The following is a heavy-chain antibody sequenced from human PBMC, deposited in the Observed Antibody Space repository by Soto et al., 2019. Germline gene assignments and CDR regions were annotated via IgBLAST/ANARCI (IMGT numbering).Heavy chain of an antibody. CDR3: ARGGNYGDYSIDY. V-gene: IGHV3-33*01. CDR2: IWYDGSNK. Sequence: GGSLRLSCAASGFTFSSYGMHWVRQAPGKGLEWVAVIWYDGSNKYYADSVKGRFTISRDNSKNTLYLQMNSLRAGDTAVYYCARGGNYGDYSIDYWGLGTLVTVSS. D-gene: IGHD4-17*01. CDR1: GFTFSSYG. J-gene: IGHJ4*02.